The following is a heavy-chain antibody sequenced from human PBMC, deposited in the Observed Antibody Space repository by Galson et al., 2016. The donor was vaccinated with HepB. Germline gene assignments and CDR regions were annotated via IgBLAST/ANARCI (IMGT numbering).Heavy chain of an antibody. V-gene: IGHV3-23*01. J-gene: IGHJ5*02. CDR3: ANWGYNWNLDWLDP. CDR2: ISGSGGRT. Sequence: SLRLSCAAAGLTFSTYAMTRVRQAPGKGLEWDSAISGSGGRTYYAGSVKGRFTISRDTSNNTLYLQMNSLRAEDTAVYYCANWGYNWNLDWLDPWGQGTLVTVSS. CDR1: GLTFSTYA. D-gene: IGHD1-1*01.